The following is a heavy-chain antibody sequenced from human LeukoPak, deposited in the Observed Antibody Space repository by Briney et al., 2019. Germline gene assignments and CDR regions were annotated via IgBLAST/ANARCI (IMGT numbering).Heavy chain of an antibody. V-gene: IGHV4-59*01. CDR3: AGEVGCSSTSCSKKFDY. Sequence: PSETLSLTCTVSGASISSSYWSWVRQPPGKGLEWIGYISYSGSTNYNRSLRSRATISVDTSKNQLSLKLTSVTAADTAVYYCAGEVGCSSTSCSKKFDYWGQGTLVTVSS. CDR1: GASISSSY. D-gene: IGHD2-2*01. J-gene: IGHJ4*02. CDR2: ISYSGST.